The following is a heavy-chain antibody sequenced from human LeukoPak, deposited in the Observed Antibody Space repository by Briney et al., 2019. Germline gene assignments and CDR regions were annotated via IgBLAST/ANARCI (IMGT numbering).Heavy chain of an antibody. V-gene: IGHV4-34*01. CDR2: INHSGST. J-gene: IGHJ4*02. D-gene: IGHD6-13*01. CDR3: VTAAAGTCFDY. CDR1: GGSFSGYY. Sequence: SETLSLTCAVYGGSFSGYYWSWIRQPPGKGLEWIGEINHSGSTNYNPSLKSRVTISVDTSKNQFSLKLSSVTAADTAVYYCVTAAAGTCFDYWGQGTLVTVS.